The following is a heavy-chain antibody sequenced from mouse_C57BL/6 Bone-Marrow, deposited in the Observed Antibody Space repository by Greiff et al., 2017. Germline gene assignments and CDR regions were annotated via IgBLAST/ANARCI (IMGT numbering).Heavy chain of an antibody. D-gene: IGHD2-2*01. V-gene: IGHV1-64*01. CDR1: GYTFTSYW. Sequence: QVQLQQPGAELVKPGASVKLSCKASGYTFTSYWMHWVKQRPGQGLEWIGMIHPNSGSTNYNEKFKSKATLTVDKSSSTAYMQLSSLTSEDSAVYYCASWGLRRAFAYWGQGTLVTVSA. J-gene: IGHJ3*01. CDR3: ASWGLRRAFAY. CDR2: IHPNSGST.